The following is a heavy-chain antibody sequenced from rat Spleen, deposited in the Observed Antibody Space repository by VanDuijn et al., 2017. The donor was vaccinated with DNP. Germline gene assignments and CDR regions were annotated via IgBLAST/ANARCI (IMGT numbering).Heavy chain of an antibody. Sequence: EVQLVESGGDLVQPGRSLKLSCVASGFTFNIYWMTWIRQVPGKGLEWVASISTSGGSSYYSDSVKGRFTISRDNAKNTLYLQMNSLRSEDTATYYCARHYSVPPYYCDYWGQGVMVTVSS. V-gene: IGHV5-31*01. CDR2: ISTSGGSS. D-gene: IGHD1-1*01. J-gene: IGHJ2*01. CDR3: ARHYSVPPYYCDY. CDR1: GFTFNIYW.